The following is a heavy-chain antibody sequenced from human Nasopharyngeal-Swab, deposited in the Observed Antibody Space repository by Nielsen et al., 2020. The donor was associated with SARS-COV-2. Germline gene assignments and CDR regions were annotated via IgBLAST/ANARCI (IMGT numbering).Heavy chain of an antibody. CDR3: TTDRVYDYVWGSYRYFDY. CDR2: IRSKAYGGTT. J-gene: IGHJ4*02. V-gene: IGHV3-49*04. CDR1: GFTFGDYA. D-gene: IGHD3-16*02. Sequence: GESLKISCTASGFTFGDYAMSWVRQAPGKGLEWVGFIRSKAYGGTTDYAAPVKGRFTISRADSKNTLYLQMNSLKTEDTAVYYCTTDRVYDYVWGSYRYFDYWGQGTLVTVSS.